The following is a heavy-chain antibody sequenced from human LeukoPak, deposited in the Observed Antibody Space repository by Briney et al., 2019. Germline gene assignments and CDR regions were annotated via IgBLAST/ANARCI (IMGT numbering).Heavy chain of an antibody. CDR2: IHRSGST. Sequence: PSETLSLTCTVSPDSTTSNFWSWVRQPPGKGLEWIGEIHRSGSTNYNPSLQSRVTILIDRSKNQIALELSSVTAADTAVYYCAREIVGGFNPGAYWGQGTLVTVSS. CDR1: PDSTTSNF. D-gene: IGHD1-14*01. CDR3: AREIVGGFNPGAY. V-gene: IGHV4-4*02. J-gene: IGHJ4*02.